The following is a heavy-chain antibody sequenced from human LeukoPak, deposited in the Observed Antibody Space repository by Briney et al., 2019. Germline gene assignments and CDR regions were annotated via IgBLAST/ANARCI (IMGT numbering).Heavy chain of an antibody. J-gene: IGHJ5*02. CDR3: ARGPLRHCSSTSCLLWNWFDP. CDR1: GGSISSYY. CDR2: IYYSGST. V-gene: IGHV4-59*01. Sequence: SETLSLTCTVSGGSISSYYWSWIRQPPGKGLEWIGYIYYSGSTNYNPSLKSRVTISVDTSKNQFSLKLSSVTAADTAVYYCARGPLRHCSSTSCLLWNWFDPWGQGTLVTVSS. D-gene: IGHD2-2*01.